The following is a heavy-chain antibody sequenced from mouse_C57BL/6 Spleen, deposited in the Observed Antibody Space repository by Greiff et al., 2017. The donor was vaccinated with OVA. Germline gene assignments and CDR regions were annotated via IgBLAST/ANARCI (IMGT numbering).Heavy chain of an antibody. CDR1: GYAFSSYW. Sequence: QVQLQQSGAELVKPGASVKISCKASGYAFSSYWMNWVKQRPGKGLEWIGLIYPGDGDTNYNGKFKGKATLTADKSSSTAYMQLSSLTSEDSAVYFCARSSNYVPYYFDYWGQGTTLTVSS. V-gene: IGHV1-80*01. CDR2: IYPGDGDT. D-gene: IGHD2-5*01. J-gene: IGHJ2*01. CDR3: ARSSNYVPYYFDY.